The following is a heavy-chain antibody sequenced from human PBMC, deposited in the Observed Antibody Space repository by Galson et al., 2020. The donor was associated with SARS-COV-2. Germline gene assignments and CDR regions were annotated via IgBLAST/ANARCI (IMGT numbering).Heavy chain of an antibody. CDR2: SSSNGGKS. V-gene: IGHV3-64D*09. CDR3: LAYSSTRDTY. D-gene: IGHD6-19*01. CDR1: GFIFSDYA. Sequence: GGSLRLSCSASGFIFSDYAMHWVRQAPRKGLEYVSASSSNGGKSFYRDSLNGRFTMSRDNSKNTFYLQMTSLTVEDTALYYCLAYSSTRDTYWGQGTLVTGSS. J-gene: IGHJ4*02.